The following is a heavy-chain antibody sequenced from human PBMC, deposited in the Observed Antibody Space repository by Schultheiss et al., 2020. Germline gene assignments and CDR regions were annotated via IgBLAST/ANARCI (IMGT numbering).Heavy chain of an antibody. J-gene: IGHJ6*02. Sequence: GGSLRLSCAASGFTFSNFEMNWVRQAPGKGLEWAAVMSYDGSNKYYADSVKGRFTISRDNSKNMLYLQMNSLRAEDTAVYYCARDLSNYYYYYAMDVWGQGTTVTVSS. V-gene: IGHV3-30-3*01. CDR3: ARDLSNYYYYYAMDV. CDR2: MSYDGSNK. CDR1: GFTFSNFE.